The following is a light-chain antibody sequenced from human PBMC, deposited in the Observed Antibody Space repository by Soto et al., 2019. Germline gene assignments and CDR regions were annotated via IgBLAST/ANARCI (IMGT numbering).Light chain of an antibody. Sequence: DIQMTQSPATLSASLGDRVTSTCRASHTMNRGLAGYQQKPRKAPKLLIYYGSTLQSGVPSRFSGSGSGTEFTLTISSLQPDDVATDYGQQYNALWYTFGQGTKV. CDR3: QQYNALWYT. V-gene: IGKV1-5*01. CDR2: YGS. J-gene: IGKJ2*01. CDR1: HTMNRG.